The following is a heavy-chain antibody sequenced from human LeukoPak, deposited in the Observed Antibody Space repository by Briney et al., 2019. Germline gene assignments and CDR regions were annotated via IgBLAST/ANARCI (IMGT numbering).Heavy chain of an antibody. D-gene: IGHD3-22*01. Sequence: SETLSLTCAVYGGSFSGYYWSWIRQPPGKGLEWIGEINHSGSPNYNPSLKSRVAISIDTSKNQFSLKLNSVTAADTAVYYCARARAHLKYYYDSSGYYYFDYWGQGTLVTVSS. CDR1: GGSFSGYY. CDR2: INHSGSP. V-gene: IGHV4-34*01. CDR3: ARARAHLKYYYDSSGYYYFDY. J-gene: IGHJ4*02.